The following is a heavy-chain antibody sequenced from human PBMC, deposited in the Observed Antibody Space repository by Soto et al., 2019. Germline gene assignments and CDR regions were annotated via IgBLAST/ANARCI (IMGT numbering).Heavy chain of an antibody. CDR1: GYSFTSYG. V-gene: IGHV1-18*01. CDR3: ARDLTIVPATHPRLENYGMDV. Sequence: SAGAVKKPGASVKVSCKASGYSFTSYGISWVRRAPGQGLEWMGWISPYNGHTQFVQRFQGRVTMTTDTSTKTAYMELRNLRSDDTAHYYCARDLTIVPATHPRLENYGMDVWGQGTTVIVSS. CDR2: ISPYNGHT. D-gene: IGHD2-2*01. J-gene: IGHJ6*02.